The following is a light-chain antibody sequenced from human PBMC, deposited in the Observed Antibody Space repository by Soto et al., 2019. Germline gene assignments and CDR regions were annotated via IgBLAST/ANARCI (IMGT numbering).Light chain of an antibody. CDR3: QKRGNWYT. Sequence: EIALTQSPATLSLSPGETATLSCRTSQSIGSYLAWYQQKAGQAPRLLIYDASKRATGIPARFAGSGSGTDFTLTISSLEPEDFAVYYCQKRGNWYTFGQGTKLEIK. CDR2: DAS. V-gene: IGKV3-11*01. CDR1: QSIGSY. J-gene: IGKJ2*01.